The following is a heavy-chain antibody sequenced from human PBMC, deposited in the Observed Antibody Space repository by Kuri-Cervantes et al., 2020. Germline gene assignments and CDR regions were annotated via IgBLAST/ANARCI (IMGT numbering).Heavy chain of an antibody. D-gene: IGHD5-24*01. J-gene: IGHJ3*02. Sequence: GGSLRLSCQGSGYNFANYWIGWVRQLPGKGLEWMGIIYPGDSDTRYSPSFQGQVTISVDKSISTAYLQWNSLKASDTAMYYCARQGLARWLQLEAFDIWGQGTMVTVSS. CDR3: ARQGLARWLQLEAFDI. V-gene: IGHV5-51*01. CDR1: GYNFANYW. CDR2: IYPGDSDT.